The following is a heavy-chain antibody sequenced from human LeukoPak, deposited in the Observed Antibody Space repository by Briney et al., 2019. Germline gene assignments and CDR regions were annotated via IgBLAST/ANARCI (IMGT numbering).Heavy chain of an antibody. CDR1: GGSISSGDYY. J-gene: IGHJ4*02. V-gene: IGHV4-30-4*01. CDR3: ARYSGYDDGYDY. CDR2: TYYSGST. D-gene: IGHD5-12*01. Sequence: KSSETLSLTCTVSGGSISSGDYYWSWIRQPPGKGLEWIGYTYYSGSTYYNPSLKSRVTISVDTSKNQFSLKLSSVTAADTAVYYCARYSGYDDGYDYWGQGTLVTVSS.